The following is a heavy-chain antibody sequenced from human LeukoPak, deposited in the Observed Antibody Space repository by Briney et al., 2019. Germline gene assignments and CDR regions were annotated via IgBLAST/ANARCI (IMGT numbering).Heavy chain of an antibody. D-gene: IGHD3-16*01. CDR3: ARDRAVTQVWVEFDS. V-gene: IGHV3-66*03. Sequence: GGSLRLSCAASGFTSSNYGMSWVRQAPGKGLEWVSLIRDSGATFYADSVKGRFTISRDNSKNTIYLQMNRLRVEDTAVYFCARDRAVTQVWVEFDSWGQGTQVTVSS. CDR2: IRDSGAT. CDR1: GFTSSNYG. J-gene: IGHJ5*01.